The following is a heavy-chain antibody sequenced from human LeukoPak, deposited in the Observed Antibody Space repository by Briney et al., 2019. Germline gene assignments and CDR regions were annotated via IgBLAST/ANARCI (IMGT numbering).Heavy chain of an antibody. CDR3: AKDRCSNGIGCFYYYMDV. Sequence: GGSLRLSCAASGFIFRTYGMHWVRQAPGKGLEWVAYIQYDGSNKQYADSVKGRFSISRDNSKNILYLQMNSLGAEDTALYYCAKDRCSNGIGCFYYYMDVWGKGTTVTISS. CDR2: IQYDGSNK. J-gene: IGHJ6*03. D-gene: IGHD2-8*01. V-gene: IGHV3-30*02. CDR1: GFIFRTYG.